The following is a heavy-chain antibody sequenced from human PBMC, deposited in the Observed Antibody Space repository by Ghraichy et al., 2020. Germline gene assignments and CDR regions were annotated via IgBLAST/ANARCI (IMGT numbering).Heavy chain of an antibody. CDR2: ISGSGGST. J-gene: IGHJ6*02. CDR1: RFNFSNYA. V-gene: IGHV3-23*01. D-gene: IGHD2-2*01. CDR3: AKLFPRIVVVPAAGMDV. Sequence: GESLNISCAASRFNFSNYAMTWVRQAPGKGLEWVSAISGSGGSTYYADSGKGRFTISRDNSKNTLYLQMNSLRAEDKAVYYCAKLFPRIVVVPAAGMDVWGQGTTVTVSS.